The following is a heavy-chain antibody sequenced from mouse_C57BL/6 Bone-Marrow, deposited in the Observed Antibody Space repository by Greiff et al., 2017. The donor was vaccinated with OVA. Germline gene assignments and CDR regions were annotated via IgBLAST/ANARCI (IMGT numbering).Heavy chain of an antibody. CDR1: GYTFTDYY. J-gene: IGHJ2*01. V-gene: IGHV1-26*01. CDR2: INPNNGGT. D-gene: IGHD1-1*01. CDR3: AREYVSSLDY. Sequence: VQLQQSGPELVKPGASVKISCKASGYTFTDYYMNWVKQSHGQSLEWIGDINPNNGGTSYNQQFKGKATLTVDKSSSTAYMELRSLTSEDSAVDYCAREYVSSLDYWGQGTTLTVSS.